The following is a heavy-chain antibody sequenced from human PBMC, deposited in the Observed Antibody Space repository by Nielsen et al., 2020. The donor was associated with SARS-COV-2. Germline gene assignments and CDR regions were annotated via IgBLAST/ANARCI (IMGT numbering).Heavy chain of an antibody. D-gene: IGHD2/OR15-2a*01. CDR1: GFTFSDYH. CDR2: ISSSSS. J-gene: IGHJ4*02. V-gene: IGHV3-11*06. Sequence: GESLKISCAASGFTFSDYHMSWFRQAPGKGLEWISHISSSSSYADSVKGRFTISRDNAKNTVYLQMNSLRAEDTAVYYCARLRDDGYYFDTGPYDYWGQGTPVNVSS. CDR3: ARLRDDGYYFDTGPYDY.